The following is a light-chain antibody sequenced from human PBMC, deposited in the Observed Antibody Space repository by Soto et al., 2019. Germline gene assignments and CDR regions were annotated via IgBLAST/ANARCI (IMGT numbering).Light chain of an antibody. V-gene: IGLV3-1*01. Sequence: SYELTQPPSVSVSPGQTASITCSGDKLGDKYACWYQQKPGQSPVLVIYQDSKRPSGIPERFSGSNSGNTATLTISGTQAMEEADYYCQAGDSSLVFGGGTKLTVL. CDR1: KLGDKY. J-gene: IGLJ2*01. CDR3: QAGDSSLV. CDR2: QDS.